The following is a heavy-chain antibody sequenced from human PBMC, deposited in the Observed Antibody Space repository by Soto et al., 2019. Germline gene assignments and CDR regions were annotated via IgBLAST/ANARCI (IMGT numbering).Heavy chain of an antibody. V-gene: IGHV1-46*01. CDR2: VNPSGGST. J-gene: IGHJ1*01. D-gene: IGHD2-15*01. CDR3: AREENCSDGICYSEYFQR. Sequence: ASVKVSCKASGYIFTAYSMHWVRQAPGQGLEWMGVVNPSGGSTNYAQKFQGRITMTRDTSTSTVYMDLSSLTSEDTAVHYCAREENCSDGICYSEYFQRWGQGTLVTVPS. CDR1: GYIFTAYS.